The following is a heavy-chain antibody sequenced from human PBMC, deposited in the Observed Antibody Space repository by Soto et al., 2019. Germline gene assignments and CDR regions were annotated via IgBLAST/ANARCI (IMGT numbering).Heavy chain of an antibody. Sequence: GASVKVSCKASGYTFTGYYMHWVRQAPGQGLEWMGWINPNSGGTNYAQKFQGWVTMTRDTSISTAYMELSRLRSDDTAVYYCARGASSRWYLGHFDYWGQGTLVTVSS. CDR3: ARGASSRWYLGHFDY. CDR1: GYTFTGYY. J-gene: IGHJ4*02. CDR2: INPNSGGT. D-gene: IGHD6-13*01. V-gene: IGHV1-2*04.